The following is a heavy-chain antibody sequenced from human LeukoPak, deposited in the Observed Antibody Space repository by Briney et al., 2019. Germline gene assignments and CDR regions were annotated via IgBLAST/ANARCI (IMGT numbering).Heavy chain of an antibody. J-gene: IGHJ6*03. Sequence: PSETLSLTCTVSGGSISSSRYYGGWIRQPPGKGLEWIGSLYYSGNTYYNPSLKSRVTISVDTSKNQFSLKLSSVTAADTAVYYCARIYCGGDCRGYYYHYYMDVWGKGTTVTISS. V-gene: IGHV4-39*01. CDR1: GGSISSSRYY. CDR3: ARIYCGGDCRGYYYHYYMDV. CDR2: LYYSGNT. D-gene: IGHD2-21*02.